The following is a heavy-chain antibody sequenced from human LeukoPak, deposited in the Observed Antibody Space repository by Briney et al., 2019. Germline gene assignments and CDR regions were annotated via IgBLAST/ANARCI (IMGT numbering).Heavy chain of an antibody. V-gene: IGHV3-21*01. D-gene: IGHD6-19*01. Sequence: PGGSLRLSCAASGFTFSNYWMSWVRQAPGKGLEWVSSISSSSSYIYYADSVKGRFTISRDNAKNSLYLQMNSLRAEDTAVYYCARDIRGVAGTGGAFDIWGQGTMVTVSS. CDR1: GFTFSNYW. CDR2: ISSSSSYI. J-gene: IGHJ3*02. CDR3: ARDIRGVAGTGGAFDI.